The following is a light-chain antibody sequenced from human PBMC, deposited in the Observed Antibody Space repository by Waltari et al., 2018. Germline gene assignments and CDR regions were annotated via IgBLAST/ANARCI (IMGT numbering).Light chain of an antibody. V-gene: IGLV1-40*01. J-gene: IGLJ2*01. CDR2: GNN. CDR3: QSYDKNLVV. Sequence: QSVLTQPPSVSGAPGQRITLSCTGSSSNIGAGYDVHWYQKLPGAAPKLLIYGNNKRPSGVPGRFSGSKSDTSASLAITGLQAEDEADYYCQSYDKNLVVFGGGTKLTVL. CDR1: SSNIGAGYD.